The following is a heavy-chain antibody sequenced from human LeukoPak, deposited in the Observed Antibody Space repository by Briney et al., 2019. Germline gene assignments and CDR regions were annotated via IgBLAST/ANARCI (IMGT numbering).Heavy chain of an antibody. CDR1: GFTFSNYS. CDR3: ARGRQCDY. D-gene: IGHD4-11*01. Sequence: GGSLRLSCAASGFTFSNYSMNWVRQAPGKGLEWVSSISTSSSYIYYADSVKGRFTISRDNSKNTLYLQMNSLRADDTAMYYCARGRQCDYWGQGTLVTVSS. V-gene: IGHV3-21*04. CDR2: ISTSSSYI. J-gene: IGHJ4*02.